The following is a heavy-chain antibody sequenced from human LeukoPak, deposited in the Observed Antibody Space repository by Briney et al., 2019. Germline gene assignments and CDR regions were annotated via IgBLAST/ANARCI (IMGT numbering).Heavy chain of an antibody. Sequence: ASVKVSCNASGYTFTGYYMYWVRQAPGQGLEWMGWINPNSGGTNYAQKFQGRVTMTRDTSISTAYLELSRLRSDDAAVYYCARDVATWEATDYWGRGTLVTVSS. V-gene: IGHV1-2*02. J-gene: IGHJ4*02. CDR1: GYTFTGYY. CDR3: ARDVATWEATDY. CDR2: INPNSGGT. D-gene: IGHD1-26*01.